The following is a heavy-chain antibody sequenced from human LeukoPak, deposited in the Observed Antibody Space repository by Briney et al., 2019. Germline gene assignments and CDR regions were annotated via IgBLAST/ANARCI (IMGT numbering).Heavy chain of an antibody. Sequence: GGSLRLSCAASGFTFSSYGMHWVRQAPGKGLEWVAFIRYDGSNKYYADSVKGRFTISRDNSKNTLYLQMNSLRAEDTAVYYCARQWSPRYSSGWYNTKSDYYYYMDVWGKGTTVTVSS. CDR1: GFTFSSYG. J-gene: IGHJ6*03. CDR2: IRYDGSNK. V-gene: IGHV3-30*02. CDR3: ARQWSPRYSSGWYNTKSDYYYYMDV. D-gene: IGHD6-19*01.